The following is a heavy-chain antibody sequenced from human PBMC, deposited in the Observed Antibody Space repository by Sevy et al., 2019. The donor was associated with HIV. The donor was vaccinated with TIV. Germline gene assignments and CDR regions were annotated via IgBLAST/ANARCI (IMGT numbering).Heavy chain of an antibody. D-gene: IGHD2-8*01. CDR2: LSFGCGEI. CDR1: GFTFSKYS. J-gene: IGHJ4*02. Sequence: GGSLRLSCAASGFTFSKYSMSWVRQPPGKGLEGVSTLSFGCGEINHADSVKGRFTISRNNSKNSLYLQINNLRAEDTAVYYCAREGCTKPHDYWGQGTLVTVSS. V-gene: IGHV3-23*01. CDR3: AREGCTKPHDY.